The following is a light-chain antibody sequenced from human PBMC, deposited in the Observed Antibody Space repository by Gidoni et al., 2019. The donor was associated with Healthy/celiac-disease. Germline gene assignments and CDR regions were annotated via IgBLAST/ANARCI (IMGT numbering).Light chain of an antibody. J-gene: IGKJ5*01. V-gene: IGKV1-39*01. CDR1: QSISSY. CDR3: QQSYSTPPIT. Sequence: DIQMTQSPSSLSASVGDRVTITCRARQSISSYLNWYQQKPGVPSRFSGSGSGTDFTLTISSLQPEDFATYYCQQSYSTPPITFGQGTRLEIK.